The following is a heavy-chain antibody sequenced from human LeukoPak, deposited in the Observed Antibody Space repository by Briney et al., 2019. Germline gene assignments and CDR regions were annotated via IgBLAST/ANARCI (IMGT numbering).Heavy chain of an antibody. CDR1: GYSISSGYY. J-gene: IGHJ4*02. CDR2: ISHTGST. CDR3: AVHATTVTTYFDY. Sequence: PSETLSLTCTVSGYSISSGYYWGWIRQPPGKGLEWIGTISHTGSTYYNPSLKSRVTISVDTSKNHFSLKLSSVTAADTAVYYCAVHATTVTTYFDYWGQGTLVTVSS. D-gene: IGHD4-11*01. V-gene: IGHV4-38-2*02.